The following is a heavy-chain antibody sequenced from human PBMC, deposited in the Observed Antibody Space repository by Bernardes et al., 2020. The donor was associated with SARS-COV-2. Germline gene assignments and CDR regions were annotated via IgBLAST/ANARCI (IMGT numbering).Heavy chain of an antibody. D-gene: IGHD6-19*01. V-gene: IGHV3-9*01. CDR1: GFTFDDYA. J-gene: IGHJ4*02. CDR2: ISWNSGSI. Sequence: GGSLRLSCAASGFTFDDYAMHWFRQAPGKGLEWVSCISWNSGSIGYADSVKGRFTISRDNAKNSLYLQMNSLRAEDTALYYCANGGSGWDLSNAFDYWGQGTLVTVSS. CDR3: ANGGSGWDLSNAFDY.